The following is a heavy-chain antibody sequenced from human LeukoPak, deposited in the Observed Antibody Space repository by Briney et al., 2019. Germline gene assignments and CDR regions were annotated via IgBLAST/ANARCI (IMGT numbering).Heavy chain of an antibody. CDR2: IGPNNGVT. CDR3: ARDIRPRVESFDY. V-gene: IGHV1-2*02. D-gene: IGHD3-3*01. CDR1: GYTFTDYF. Sequence: ASVKVSCTASGYTFTDYFLHWVRQAPGQGLEWMGWIGPNNGVTNYAQKFQGKVTMTRDTSINTAYMEVSSLRSDDTAVYYCARDIRPRVESFDYWGQGTLVTASS. J-gene: IGHJ4*02.